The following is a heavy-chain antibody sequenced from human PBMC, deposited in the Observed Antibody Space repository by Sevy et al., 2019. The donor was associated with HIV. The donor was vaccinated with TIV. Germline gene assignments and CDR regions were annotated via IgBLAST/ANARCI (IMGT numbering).Heavy chain of an antibody. CDR2: ISYDGSNK. CDR1: GFTFSSYA. CDR3: ARDVPYCSGGSCYPGALDY. Sequence: GGSLRLSCAASGFTFSSYAMHWVRQAPGKGLEWVAVISYDGSNKYYADSVKGRFTISRDNSKNTPYLQMNSLRAEDTAVYYCARDVPYCSGGSCYPGALDYWGQGTLVTVSS. J-gene: IGHJ4*02. D-gene: IGHD2-15*01. V-gene: IGHV3-30-3*01.